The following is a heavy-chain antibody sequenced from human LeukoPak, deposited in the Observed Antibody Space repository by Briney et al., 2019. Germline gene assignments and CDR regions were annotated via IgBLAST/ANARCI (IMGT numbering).Heavy chain of an antibody. CDR2: ISASGAST. D-gene: IGHD3-10*01. CDR3: ARDYYESGSYGGISFDY. J-gene: IGHJ4*02. CDR1: GFTFSSYA. Sequence: GGSLRLSCAASGFTFSSYAMSWVRQAPGKGLEWVSVISASGASTYYADSVKGRFTISRDNSRNTLHLQMNSLRAEDTAVYYCARDYYESGSYGGISFDYWGQGTLVTVSS. V-gene: IGHV3-23*01.